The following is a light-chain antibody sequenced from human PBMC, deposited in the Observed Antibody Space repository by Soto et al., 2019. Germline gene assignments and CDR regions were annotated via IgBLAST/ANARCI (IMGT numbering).Light chain of an antibody. CDR1: KSVSSK. CDR2: GAS. J-gene: IGKJ1*01. CDR3: QQYNNWPRT. V-gene: IGKV3-15*01. Sequence: EIVMTQSPATLSVSPGERATLSCRASKSVSSKLAWYQQKPGQAPRLLISGASTRATGISARFSGSGSGTEFTLTISSLQSEDFAVYYCQQYNNWPRTFGQGTKVEIK.